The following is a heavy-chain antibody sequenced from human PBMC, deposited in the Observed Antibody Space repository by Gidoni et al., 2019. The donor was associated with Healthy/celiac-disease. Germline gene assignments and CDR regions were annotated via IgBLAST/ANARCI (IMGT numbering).Heavy chain of an antibody. J-gene: IGHJ6*02. CDR3: ARTKEYSSSSVFYYYGMDV. V-gene: IGHV5-51*01. Sequence: EVQLVQSGAEVKKPGESLKISCKGSGYSFTSYWIGWVRQMPGKGLEWMGIIYPGDSDTRYSPSFQGQVTISADKSISTAYLQWSSLKASDTAMYYCARTKEYSSSSVFYYYGMDVWGQGTTVTVSS. CDR2: IYPGDSDT. CDR1: GYSFTSYW. D-gene: IGHD6-6*01.